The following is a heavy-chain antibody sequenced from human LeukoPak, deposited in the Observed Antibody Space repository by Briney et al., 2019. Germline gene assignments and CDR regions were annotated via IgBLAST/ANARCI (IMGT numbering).Heavy chain of an antibody. CDR2: TNWDGGRT. CDR1: GFTFDDYA. V-gene: IGHV3-20*04. D-gene: IGHD1-26*01. Sequence: GGSLRLSCAASGFTFDDYAMSWVRQTPGKGLGWVSGTNWDGGRTGYADSVKGRFTISRDNAKNSLYLQMNSLRAEDTAVYYCARDPYSGSYGNYYYYFMDVWGKGTTVTISS. CDR3: ARDPYSGSYGNYYYYFMDV. J-gene: IGHJ6*03.